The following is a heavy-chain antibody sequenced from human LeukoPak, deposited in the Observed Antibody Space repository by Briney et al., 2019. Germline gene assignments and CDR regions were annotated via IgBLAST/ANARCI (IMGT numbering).Heavy chain of an antibody. J-gene: IGHJ6*02. V-gene: IGHV3-9*01. CDR2: ISWNSGSI. CDR1: GFTFDDYA. CDR3: AKPRRGYCSSTSCYRHYYYYGMDV. Sequence: GRSLRLSCAASGFTFDDYAMHWVRQAPGKGLEWVSGISWNSGSIGYADSVKGRFTISRGNAKNSLYLQMNSLRAEDTALYYCAKPRRGYCSSTSCYRHYYYYGMDVWGQGTTVTVSS. D-gene: IGHD2-2*02.